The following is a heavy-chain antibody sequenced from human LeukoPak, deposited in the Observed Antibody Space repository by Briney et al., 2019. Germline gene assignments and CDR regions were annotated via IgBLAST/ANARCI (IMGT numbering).Heavy chain of an antibody. V-gene: IGHV3-7*01. J-gene: IGHJ4*02. CDR3: ARDVRCRGPTDY. Sequence: GGSLRLSCAASVFTFSNYWMSWVRQAPGKGLEWVASDKYYVDSVKGRFTISRDNAKNSLYLQMNSLRAEDTAVYYCARDVRCRGPTDYWGQGTLVTVSS. CDR1: VFTFSNYW. CDR2: DK. D-gene: IGHD3-10*01.